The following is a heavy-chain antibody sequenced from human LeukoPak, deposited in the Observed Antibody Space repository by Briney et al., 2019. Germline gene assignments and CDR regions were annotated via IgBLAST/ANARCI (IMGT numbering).Heavy chain of an antibody. J-gene: IGHJ4*02. D-gene: IGHD1-1*01. V-gene: IGHV3-74*01. CDR3: ARGGLGTGIDY. Sequence: GGSLRLSCATSGFTFCRYWMHWVRQAPGKGLVWVSYINSDGSSTNYADSVKGRFTISRDNAKNTLYLQMNSLRAEDTAVYYCARGGLGTGIDYWGQGTLVTVSS. CDR1: GFTFCRYW. CDR2: INSDGSST.